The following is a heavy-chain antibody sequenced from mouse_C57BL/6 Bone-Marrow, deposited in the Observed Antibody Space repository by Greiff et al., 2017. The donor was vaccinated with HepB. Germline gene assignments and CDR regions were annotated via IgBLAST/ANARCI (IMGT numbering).Heavy chain of an antibody. J-gene: IGHJ4*01. CDR2: IDPENGDT. Sequence: DVKLQESGAELVRPGASVKLSCTASGFNIKDDYMHWVKQRPEQGLEWIGWIDPENGDTEYASKFQGKATITADTSSNTAYLQLSSLTSEDTAVYYCTMGSSYDYYAMDYWGQGTSVTVSS. D-gene: IGHD1-1*01. V-gene: IGHV14-4*01. CDR3: TMGSSYDYYAMDY. CDR1: GFNIKDDY.